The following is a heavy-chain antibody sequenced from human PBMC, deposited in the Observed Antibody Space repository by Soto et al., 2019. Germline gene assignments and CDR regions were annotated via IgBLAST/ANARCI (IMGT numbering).Heavy chain of an antibody. Sequence: ASVKVSCKASGYTFTSYDINWVRQATGQGLEWMGWMNPNSGNTGYAQKFQGRVTMTRNTSISTAYMELSSLRSEDTAVYYCARGPPAHGGTVVVPAARNWCDPRGQGTLVTVSS. CDR1: GYTFTSYD. D-gene: IGHD2-2*01. V-gene: IGHV1-8*01. J-gene: IGHJ5*02. CDR3: ARGPPAHGGTVVVPAARNWCDP. CDR2: MNPNSGNT.